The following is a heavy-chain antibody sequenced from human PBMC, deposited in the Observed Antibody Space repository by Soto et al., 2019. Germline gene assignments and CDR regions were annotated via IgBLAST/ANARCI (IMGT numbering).Heavy chain of an antibody. CDR2: INPGGGST. Sequence: CKACGYSYNSYYRYWLRQANRQRLEWMGIINPGGGSTTYAQKFQGRVTITRDTSASTAYMELSSLRSEDTAVYYCARDAGVAGKKTWLDPLGQGTLVTVSS. CDR1: GYSYNSYY. CDR3: ARDAGVAGKKTWLDP. V-gene: IGHV1-46*02. D-gene: IGHD6-19*01. J-gene: IGHJ5*02.